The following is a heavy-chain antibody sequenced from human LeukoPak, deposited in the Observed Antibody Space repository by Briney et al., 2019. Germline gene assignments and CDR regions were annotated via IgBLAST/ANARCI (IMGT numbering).Heavy chain of an antibody. D-gene: IGHD3-9*01. Sequence: ASVKVSCKASGYTFTSYAMNWVRQAPGQGLEWMGWINTNTGNPTYAQGFTGRFVFSLDTSVSTAYLQISSLKAEDTAVYYCARGILTGYYDEDYWFDPWGQGTLVTVSS. CDR1: GYTFTSYA. CDR3: ARGILTGYYDEDYWFDP. J-gene: IGHJ5*02. CDR2: INTNTGNP. V-gene: IGHV7-4-1*02.